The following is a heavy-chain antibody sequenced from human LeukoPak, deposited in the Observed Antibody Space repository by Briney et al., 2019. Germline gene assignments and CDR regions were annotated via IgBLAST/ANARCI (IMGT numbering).Heavy chain of an antibody. J-gene: IGHJ4*02. Sequence: GGSLRLSCAASGFTFSSYGMHWVRQAPGKGLEWVAVIWYDGSNKYYADSVKGRFTISRDNSKNTLYLQMNSLRAEDTAVYYCAKAEQWLQIYYFDYWGQGTLVTVSS. D-gene: IGHD6-19*01. V-gene: IGHV3-33*06. CDR3: AKAEQWLQIYYFDY. CDR2: IWYDGSNK. CDR1: GFTFSSYG.